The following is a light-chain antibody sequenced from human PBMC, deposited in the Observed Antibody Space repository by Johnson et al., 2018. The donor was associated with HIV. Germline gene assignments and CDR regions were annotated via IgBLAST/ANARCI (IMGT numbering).Light chain of an antibody. Sequence: QSALTQPPSVSAAPGQKVTISCSGSSSNIGNNYVSWYQQIPGTAPKLLIYESNQRPSGIPDRFSGSKSGTSATLGITGLQTGDEADYYCGTWDSSLSAGIFGTGTKVTVL. V-gene: IGLV1-51*02. CDR1: SSNIGNNY. CDR3: GTWDSSLSAGI. J-gene: IGLJ1*01. CDR2: ESN.